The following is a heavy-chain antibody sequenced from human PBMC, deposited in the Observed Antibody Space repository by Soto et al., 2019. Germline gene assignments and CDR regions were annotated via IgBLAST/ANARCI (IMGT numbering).Heavy chain of an antibody. CDR2: ISGSGGST. V-gene: IGHV3-23*01. CDR1: GFTFSSYA. J-gene: IGHJ5*02. Sequence: PGGSLRLSCAASGFTFSSYAMSWVRQAPXKGLEWVSAISGSGGSTYYADSVKGRFTISRDNSKNTLYLQMNSLRAEDTAVYYCAKDAPVLLWFGENWFDPWGKGTLVTVS. D-gene: IGHD3-10*01. CDR3: AKDAPVLLWFGENWFDP.